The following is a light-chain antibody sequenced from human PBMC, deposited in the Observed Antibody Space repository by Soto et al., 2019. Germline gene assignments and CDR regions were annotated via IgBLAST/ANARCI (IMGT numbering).Light chain of an antibody. CDR2: EVN. J-gene: IGLJ1*01. CDR1: SSDVGAYNY. V-gene: IGLV2-14*01. Sequence: QSVLTQPASVSGSPGQSITISCTGTSSDVGAYNYVSWYQQHPGKAPKLMIYEVNNRPSGVSNRFSGSKSGNTASLTISGLQAEDEADYYCSSYEGSSPLDVFGTGTKVTVL. CDR3: SSYEGSSPLDV.